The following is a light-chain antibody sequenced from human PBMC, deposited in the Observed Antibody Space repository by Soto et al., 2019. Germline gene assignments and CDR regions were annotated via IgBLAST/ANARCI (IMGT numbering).Light chain of an antibody. CDR3: HQYNNWPPST. Sequence: DRVLTQSPATLSASPGDTGTLSCRASQSVNHNVAWYHQKPGQPPRLLIYGARSRADGVPARFSGSGTGTDFALTISSLQSEDFGVYYCHQYNNWPPSTFGRGTRLEMK. J-gene: IGKJ5*01. CDR2: GAR. V-gene: IGKV3-15*01. CDR1: QSVNHN.